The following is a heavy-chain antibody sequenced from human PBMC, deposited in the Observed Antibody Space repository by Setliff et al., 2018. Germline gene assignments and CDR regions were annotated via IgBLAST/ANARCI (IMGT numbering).Heavy chain of an antibody. Sequence: SETLSLTCTVSGGSISSGGYYWSWIRQHPGKGLEWIEYIYYSGSTSYYNPSLKSRVTISLDTSKNQFSLNLSSLTAADTAVYYCARVSGFQYMDVWGKGTTVTVSS. V-gene: IGHV4-31*03. CDR3: ARVSGFQYMDV. CDR2: IYYSGSTS. D-gene: IGHD3-3*01. J-gene: IGHJ6*03. CDR1: GGSISSGGYY.